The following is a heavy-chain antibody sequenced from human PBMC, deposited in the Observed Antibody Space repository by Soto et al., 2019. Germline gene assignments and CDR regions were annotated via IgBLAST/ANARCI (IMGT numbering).Heavy chain of an antibody. CDR2: ISYDGSNK. CDR1: GFTFSSYA. D-gene: IGHD6-6*01. CDR3: AREPYSSSSWYFDY. J-gene: IGHJ4*02. Sequence: GGSLRLSCAASGFTFSSYAMHWVRQAPGKGLEWVAVISYDGSNKYYADSVKGRFTISRDNSKNTLYLQMNSLRAEDTVVYYCAREPYSSSSWYFDYWGQGTLVTVSS. V-gene: IGHV3-30-3*01.